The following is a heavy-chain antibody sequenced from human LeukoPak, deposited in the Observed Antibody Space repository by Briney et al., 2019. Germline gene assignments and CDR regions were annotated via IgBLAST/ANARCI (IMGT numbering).Heavy chain of an antibody. CDR3: ARAPGRDGYNLDY. D-gene: IGHD5-24*01. CDR2: MNPNSGNT. Sequence: ASVKVSCKASGYTFTSYDINWARQATGQGLEWMGWMNPNSGNTGYAQKFQGRVTMTRNTSISTAYMELSSLRSEDTAVYYCARAPGRDGYNLDYWGQGTLVTVSS. J-gene: IGHJ4*02. CDR1: GYTFTSYD. V-gene: IGHV1-8*01.